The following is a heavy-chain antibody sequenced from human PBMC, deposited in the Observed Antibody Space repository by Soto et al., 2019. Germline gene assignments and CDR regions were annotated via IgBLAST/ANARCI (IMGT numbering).Heavy chain of an antibody. CDR2: ISAYNGNT. J-gene: IGHJ6*02. CDR1: GYTFTSYG. D-gene: IGHD3-10*01. V-gene: IGHV1-18*01. Sequence: QVQLVQSGAEVKKPGASVKVSCKASGYTFTSYGISWVRQAPGQGLEWMGWISAYNGNTNYAQKLQGRVTMTTDTSTSTAYLELRSLRSDDTAVYYCAALYYYDSGPSYYYYGMDVWGQGTTVTVSS. CDR3: AALYYYDSGPSYYYYGMDV.